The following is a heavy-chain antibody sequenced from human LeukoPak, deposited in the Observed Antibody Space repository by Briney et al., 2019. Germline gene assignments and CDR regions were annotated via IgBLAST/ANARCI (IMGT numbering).Heavy chain of an antibody. J-gene: IGHJ4*02. V-gene: IGHV3-64*01. CDR2: ISSNGGST. CDR1: GFTFSSYA. Sequence: GGSLRLSCAASGFTFSSYAMHWVRQAPGKGLEYVSAISSNGGSTYYANSVKGRFTISRDNSKNTLYLQMGSLRAEDMAVYYCARDLPTRGFDYWGQGTLVTVSS. CDR3: ARDLPTRGFDY.